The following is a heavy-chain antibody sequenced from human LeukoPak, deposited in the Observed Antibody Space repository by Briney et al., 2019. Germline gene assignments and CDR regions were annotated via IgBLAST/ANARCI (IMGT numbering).Heavy chain of an antibody. Sequence: ASVKVSCKASGYTFLSYLITWVRQAPGQGLEWMGWISAYNGNTNYAQKFQDIVTMTTDTSTSTAYMELRSLRSDDTAVYYCARDTKRSRARWENLGFDPWGQGTLVTVSS. V-gene: IGHV1-18*01. D-gene: IGHD1-26*01. CDR3: ARDTKRSRARWENLGFDP. J-gene: IGHJ5*02. CDR1: GYTFLSYL. CDR2: ISAYNGNT.